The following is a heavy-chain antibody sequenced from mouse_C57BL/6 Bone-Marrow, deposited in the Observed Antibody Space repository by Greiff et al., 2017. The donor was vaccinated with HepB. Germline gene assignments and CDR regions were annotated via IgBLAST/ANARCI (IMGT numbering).Heavy chain of an antibody. CDR3: ARHDTTRWYFDV. J-gene: IGHJ1*03. V-gene: IGHV5-6*01. CDR1: GFTFSSYG. CDR2: ISSGGSYT. Sequence: EVKLVESGGDLVKPGGSLKLSCAASGFTFSSYGMSWVRQTPDKRLEWVATISSGGSYTYYPDNVKGRFTISRDNAKNTLYLQMSSLKSEDTAMYYCARHDTTRWYFDVWGTGTTVTVSS. D-gene: IGHD2-12*01.